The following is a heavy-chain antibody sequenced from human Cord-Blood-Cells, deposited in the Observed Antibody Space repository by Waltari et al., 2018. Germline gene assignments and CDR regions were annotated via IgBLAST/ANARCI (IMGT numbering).Heavy chain of an antibody. J-gene: IGHJ4*02. CDR3: ARGGGGTSRRIFDY. D-gene: IGHD2-15*01. Sequence: QVQLQQWGAGLLKPSETLSLTCAVYGGSFSGYYWSWIRQPPGKGLEWIWEINHSGSTNYNPSLKSRVTISVDTSKNQFSLKLSSVTAADTAVYYCARGGGGTSRRIFDYWGQGTLVTVSS. V-gene: IGHV4-34*01. CDR1: GGSFSGYY. CDR2: INHSGST.